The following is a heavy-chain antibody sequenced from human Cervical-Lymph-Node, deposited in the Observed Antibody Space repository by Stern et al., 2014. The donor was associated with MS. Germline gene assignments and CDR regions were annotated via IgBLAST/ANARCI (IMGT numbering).Heavy chain of an antibody. CDR1: GFTFSLYD. CDR2: ITYNSDNK. Sequence: VQLVESGGGVVQPGRSLRLSCAASGFTFSLYDMHWVRQAPGQGLEWVAAITYNSDNKFYTDTVKGRFTISRDNSQSVLYLQLNILRPEDAVIYFCAKDPRIYDSRGYLDAWGQGTLVTVAS. V-gene: IGHV3-30*18. J-gene: IGHJ5*02. CDR3: AKDPRIYDSRGYLDA. D-gene: IGHD3-22*01.